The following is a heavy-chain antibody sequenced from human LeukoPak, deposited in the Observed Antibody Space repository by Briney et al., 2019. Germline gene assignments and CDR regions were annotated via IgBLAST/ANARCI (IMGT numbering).Heavy chain of an antibody. V-gene: IGHV1-46*01. D-gene: IGHD5-18*01. CDR3: ARAYTYGLGY. J-gene: IGHJ4*02. CDR1: GYTFTSYY. Sequence: ASVTVSCKASGYTFTSYYMHWVRQAPGQGLEWMGTINPSNSYTNCAQKFQGRVTMTRDTSTSTAYMELSSLRSEDTAVYYCARAYTYGLGYWGRGIPVTVSS. CDR2: INPSNSYT.